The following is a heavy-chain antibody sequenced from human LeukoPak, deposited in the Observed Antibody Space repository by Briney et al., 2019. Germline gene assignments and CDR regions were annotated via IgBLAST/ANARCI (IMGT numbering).Heavy chain of an antibody. CDR1: GGSISSGGYY. Sequence: SETLSLTCTVSGGSISSGGYYWSWIRQPPGKGLEWIGYIYHSGSTYYNPSLKSRVTISVDTSKNQFSLKLSSVTAADTAVYYCAVDYGDKPDAFDIWGQGTMVTVSS. V-gene: IGHV4-30-2*02. CDR3: AVDYGDKPDAFDI. D-gene: IGHD4-23*01. J-gene: IGHJ3*02. CDR2: IYHSGST.